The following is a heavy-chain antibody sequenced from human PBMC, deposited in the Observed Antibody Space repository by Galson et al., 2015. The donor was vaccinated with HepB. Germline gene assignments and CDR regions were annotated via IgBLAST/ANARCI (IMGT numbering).Heavy chain of an antibody. D-gene: IGHD4-11*01. CDR2: IDISGGRA. CDR3: VKDYSNYIGAMDV. V-gene: IGHV3-23*01. CDR1: GVTFNSSA. Sequence: SLRLSCAVSGVTFNSSAMSWVRQAPGKGLEWVSTIDISGGRANYADSVKGRFTISRDNSKNTLSLQMNSLRVEDTALYYCVKDYSNYIGAMDVWGQGTTVTVSS. J-gene: IGHJ6*02.